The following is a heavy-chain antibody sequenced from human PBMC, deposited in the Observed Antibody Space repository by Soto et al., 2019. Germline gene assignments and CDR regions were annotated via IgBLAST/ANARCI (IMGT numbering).Heavy chain of an antibody. CDR1: GFTFSSYG. D-gene: IGHD6-13*01. CDR3: AKNAIAAAGSDY. CDR2: ISYDGSNK. Sequence: QVQLVESGGGVVQPGRSLRLSCAASGFTFSSYGMHWVRQAPGRGREWVAVISYDGSNKYYADSVNSRFTISRDNSKNKLYLQRTSLRAEDTAVYYCAKNAIAAAGSDYWGQGTLVTVSS. V-gene: IGHV3-30*18. J-gene: IGHJ4*02.